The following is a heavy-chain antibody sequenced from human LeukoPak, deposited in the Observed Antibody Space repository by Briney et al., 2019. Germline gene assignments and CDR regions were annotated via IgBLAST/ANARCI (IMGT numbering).Heavy chain of an antibody. CDR1: GFTFSDYY. CDR3: AKGYYDSSGYYPNVASDY. Sequence: PGGSLRLSCAASGFTFSDYYTSWIRQAPGKGLEWISYISSRGTYSNYADSVKGRFTISRDNSKNMLYLQMNSLRAEDTAVYYCAKGYYDSSGYYPNVASDYWGQGTLVTVSS. J-gene: IGHJ4*02. D-gene: IGHD3-22*01. CDR2: ISSRGTYS. V-gene: IGHV3-11*05.